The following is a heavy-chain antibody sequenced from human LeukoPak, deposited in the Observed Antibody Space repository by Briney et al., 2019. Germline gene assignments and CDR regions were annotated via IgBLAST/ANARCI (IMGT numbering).Heavy chain of an antibody. CDR2: IYTSGST. V-gene: IGHV4-4*07. J-gene: IGHJ4*02. CDR3: ARGPTAVTRAFDY. D-gene: IGHD4-17*01. Sequence: SETLSLTCTVSGGSFSIYYWSWIRQPAGKGLEYIGRIYTSGSTNYNPSLKSRVTMSVDTSNNQFSLKLSSVTAADTAVYYCARGPTAVTRAFDYWGQGTLVTVSS. CDR1: GGSFSIYY.